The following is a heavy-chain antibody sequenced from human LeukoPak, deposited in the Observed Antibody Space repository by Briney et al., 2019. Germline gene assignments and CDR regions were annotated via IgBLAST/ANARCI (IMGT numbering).Heavy chain of an antibody. D-gene: IGHD3-3*01. CDR3: ARGLYDFWSGYCNNWFDP. Sequence: PSETLSLTCAVYGGSFSGYYWSWIRQPPGKGLEWIGEINHSGSTNYNPSLKSRVTISVDTSKNQFSLKLSSVTAADTAVYYCARGLYDFWSGYCNNWFDPWGQGTLVTVSS. J-gene: IGHJ5*02. CDR2: INHSGST. CDR1: GGSFSGYY. V-gene: IGHV4-34*01.